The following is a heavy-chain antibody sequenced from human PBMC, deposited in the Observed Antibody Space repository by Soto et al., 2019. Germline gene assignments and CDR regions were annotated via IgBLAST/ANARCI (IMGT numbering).Heavy chain of an antibody. Sequence: QVQLVQSGAEVKKPGSSVKVSCKASGGTFSSYAISWVRQAHGQGLEWMGGIIPISGTANYAQKFQGRVTITADEPTSTAYMELSSLTSEDTAVYYCARSQGSSTSLEIYYYYYYGMDVWGQGTTVTVSS. V-gene: IGHV1-69*01. J-gene: IGHJ6*02. CDR3: ARSQGSSTSLEIYYYYYYGMDV. CDR2: IIPISGTA. D-gene: IGHD2-2*01. CDR1: GGTFSSYA.